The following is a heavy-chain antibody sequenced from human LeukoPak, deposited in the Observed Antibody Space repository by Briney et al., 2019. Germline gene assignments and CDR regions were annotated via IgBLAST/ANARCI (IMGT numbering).Heavy chain of an antibody. J-gene: IGHJ4*02. Sequence: SETLSLTCIVSGGSISSYYWSWIRQPAGKGLEWIGRIYTSGSTNYNPSLKSRVTISVDTSKNQFSLKLSSVTAADTAVYYCASSRYDFWSFRYWGQGTLVTVSS. D-gene: IGHD3-3*01. CDR2: IYTSGST. V-gene: IGHV4-4*07. CDR1: GGSISSYY. CDR3: ASSRYDFWSFRY.